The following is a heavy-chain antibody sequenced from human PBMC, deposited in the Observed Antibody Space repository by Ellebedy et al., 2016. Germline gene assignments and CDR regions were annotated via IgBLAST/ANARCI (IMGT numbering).Heavy chain of an antibody. Sequence: SETLSLTCTVSGGSISSYYWSWIRQPPGKGLEWIGYIYYSGSTNYTPSLKSRVTISVDTSKNQFSLKLSSVTAADTAVYYCARGTPVTFDYWGQGTLVTVSS. CDR3: ARGTPVTFDY. J-gene: IGHJ4*02. CDR1: GGSISSYY. D-gene: IGHD2-2*01. V-gene: IGHV4-59*01. CDR2: IYYSGST.